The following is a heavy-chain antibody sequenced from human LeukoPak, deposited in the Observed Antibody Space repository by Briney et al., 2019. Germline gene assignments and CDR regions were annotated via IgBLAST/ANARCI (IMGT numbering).Heavy chain of an antibody. V-gene: IGHV3-30*12. D-gene: IGHD1-7*01. CDR1: GFTFSSYG. CDR3: ARVGLWHYPVDS. Sequence: GGSLRLSCAASGFTFSSYGMHWVRQAPGKGLEWVTFISFDGSDKYYTDSVKGRFTLSRDNSRNTLYLQMNSLRAEDTAVYYCARVGLWHYPVDSWGQGTLVTVSS. J-gene: IGHJ4*02. CDR2: ISFDGSDK.